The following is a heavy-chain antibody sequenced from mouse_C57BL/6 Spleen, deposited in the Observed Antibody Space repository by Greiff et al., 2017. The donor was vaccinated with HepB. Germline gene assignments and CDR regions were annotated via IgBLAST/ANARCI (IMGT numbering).Heavy chain of an antibody. V-gene: IGHV1-52*01. CDR3: DSWSSSYGGY. D-gene: IGHD1-1*01. CDR1: GYTFTSYW. J-gene: IGHJ2*01. CDR2: IDPSDSET. Sequence: QVQLQQPGAELVRPGSSVKLSCKASGYTFTSYWMHWVKQRPIQGLEWIGNIDPSDSETHYNQKFKDKATLTVDKSSSTAYMQLSSLTSDDSAVYYCDSWSSSYGGYWGQGTTLTVSS.